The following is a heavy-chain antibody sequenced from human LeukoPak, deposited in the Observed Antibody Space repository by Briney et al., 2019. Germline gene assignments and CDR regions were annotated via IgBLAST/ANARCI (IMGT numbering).Heavy chain of an antibody. CDR1: GYTFTGYY. J-gene: IGHJ4*02. CDR3: ARDEDSSGYLRPDY. Sequence: GASVKVSCKASGYTFTGYYMHWVRQAPRQGLEWMGWINPNSAGTIYAQKFQGRVTMTRDTSISTAHMELSRLRSDDTAMYYCARDEDSSGYLRPDYWGQGTLVTVSS. D-gene: IGHD3-22*01. CDR2: INPNSAGT. V-gene: IGHV1-2*02.